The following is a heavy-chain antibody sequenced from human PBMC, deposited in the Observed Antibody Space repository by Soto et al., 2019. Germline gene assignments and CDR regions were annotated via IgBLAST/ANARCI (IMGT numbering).Heavy chain of an antibody. Sequence: QLKLQESGPGLVKPSETLSLTCSVSGGSISYNSYYWGWIRHPPGKGLEWVGGIFYTGTTYYSPSLKDRVTISVDTSKNSFSLNLTSVTAADTAVYFCASLVVVAPVANAWGQGTLVTVSS. CDR2: IFYTGTT. D-gene: IGHD2-2*01. CDR1: GGSISYNSYY. CDR3: ASLVVVAPVANA. V-gene: IGHV4-39*02. J-gene: IGHJ5*02.